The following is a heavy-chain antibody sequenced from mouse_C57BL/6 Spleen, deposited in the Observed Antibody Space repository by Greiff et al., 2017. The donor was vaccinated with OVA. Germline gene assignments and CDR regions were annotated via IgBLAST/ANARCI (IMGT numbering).Heavy chain of an antibody. CDR3: ARGGGFFDY. V-gene: IGHV1-61*01. CDR1: GYTFTSYW. CDR2: IYPSDSET. J-gene: IGHJ2*01. Sequence: QVQLQQPGAELVRPGSSVKLSCKASGYTFTSYWMDWVKQRPGQGLEWIGNIYPSDSETHYNQQFKDKATLTVDKSSSTAYMQLSSLTSEDSAVYYCARGGGFFDYWGQGTTLTVSS.